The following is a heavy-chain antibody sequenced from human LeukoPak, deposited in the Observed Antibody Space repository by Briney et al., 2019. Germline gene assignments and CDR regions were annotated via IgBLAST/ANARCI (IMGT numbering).Heavy chain of an antibody. Sequence: SETLSLTCTVSGDSISSGDYYWTWIRQHPGKGLEWIGCIYYSGSTYYNLSLKSRVIISADTSKNHFSLKLSSVNAADTAVYYCARVREATIAPFFDYWGQGILVTVSS. CDR1: GDSISSGDYY. J-gene: IGHJ4*02. V-gene: IGHV4-31*03. D-gene: IGHD6-13*01. CDR2: IYYSGST. CDR3: ARVREATIAPFFDY.